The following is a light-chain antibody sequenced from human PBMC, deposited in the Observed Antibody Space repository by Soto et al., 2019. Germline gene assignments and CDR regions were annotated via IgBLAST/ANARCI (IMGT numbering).Light chain of an antibody. CDR1: SSDVGGYNY. J-gene: IGLJ2*01. Sequence: QSALTQPASVSGSPVQSITISCTGTSSDVGGYNYVSWYQQHPGKAPKLMIYDVSNRPSGVSNRFSGSKSGNTASLTISGLQAEDEADYYCSSYTSSSNVVFGGGTKVTVL. CDR2: DVS. V-gene: IGLV2-14*01. CDR3: SSYTSSSNVV.